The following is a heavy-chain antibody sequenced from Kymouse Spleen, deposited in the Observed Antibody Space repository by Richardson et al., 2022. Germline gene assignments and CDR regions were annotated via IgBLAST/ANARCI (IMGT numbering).Heavy chain of an antibody. J-gene: IGHJ4*02. CDR2: ISSSSSYI. V-gene: IGHV3-21*03. D-gene: IGHD1-7*01. CDR3: ARDGDNWNFFDY. CDR1: GFTFSSYS. Sequence: EVQLVESGGGLVKPGGSLRLSCAASGFTFSSYSMNWVRQAPGKGLEWVSSISSSSSYIYYADSVKGRFTISRDNAKNSLYLQMNSLRAEDTAVYYCARDGDNWNFFDYWGQGTLVTVSS.